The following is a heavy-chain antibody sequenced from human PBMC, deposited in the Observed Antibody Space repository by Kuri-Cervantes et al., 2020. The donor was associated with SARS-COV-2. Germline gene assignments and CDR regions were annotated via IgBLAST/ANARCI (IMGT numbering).Heavy chain of an antibody. J-gene: IGHJ5*02. V-gene: IGHV4-59*12. CDR3: ARVQQDIVVSPAAHGFDP. D-gene: IGHD2-2*01. CDR2: FYAGGST. CDR1: GGSISTYY. Sequence: GSLRLSCAVSGGSISTYYWSWIRQPPGNGLEWIGSFYAGGSTNYNPSLKSRLTMSVDTSKNQFSLKLSSVTAADTAVYYCARVQQDIVVSPAAHGFDPWGQGTQVTVSS.